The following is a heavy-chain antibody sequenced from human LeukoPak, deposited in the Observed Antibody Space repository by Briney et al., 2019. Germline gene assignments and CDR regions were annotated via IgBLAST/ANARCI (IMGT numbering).Heavy chain of an antibody. V-gene: IGHV3-23*01. CDR1: GFTFSTYA. D-gene: IGHD3-22*01. CDR3: ARESYSYDNGGYDYHRYFDY. CDR2: ISVSGGAI. J-gene: IGHJ4*02. Sequence: PGGSLRLSCVASGFTFSTYAMSWVRQAPGKGLEWVSSISVSGGAIHYADSVKGRFTISRDNSKNTLSLQMSSLRAEDAAVYYCARESYSYDNGGYDYHRYFDYWGQGTLVTVSS.